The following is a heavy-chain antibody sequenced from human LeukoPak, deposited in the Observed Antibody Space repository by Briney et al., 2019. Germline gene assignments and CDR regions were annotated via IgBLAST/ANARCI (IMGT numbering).Heavy chain of an antibody. D-gene: IGHD6-19*01. J-gene: IGHJ4*02. CDR2: ISYDGSNK. CDR1: GFTFSSYA. CDR3: AKTAVAGTVRDYFDY. Sequence: GRSLRLSCAASGFTFSSYAMHWVRQAPGKGLEWVAVISYDGSNKYYADSVKGRFTISRDNSKNTLYLQMNSLRAEDTAVYYCAKTAVAGTVRDYFDYWGQGTLVTVSS. V-gene: IGHV3-30-3*02.